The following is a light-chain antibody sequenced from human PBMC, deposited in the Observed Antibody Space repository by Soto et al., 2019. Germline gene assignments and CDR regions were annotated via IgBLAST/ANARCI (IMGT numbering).Light chain of an antibody. CDR3: QQQYTTPRT. J-gene: IGKJ1*01. V-gene: IGKV4-1*01. CDR1: QSVLHSSNNKNY. CDR2: WAS. Sequence: DIVMTQSPDSLAVSLGERATINCKSSQSVLHSSNNKNYLAWYQQKPGQLPKVLIYWASIRESGVPDRFSGSGSRTDFTLTSSILQAEDVAVYYCQQQYTTPRTFGQGTKVEVK.